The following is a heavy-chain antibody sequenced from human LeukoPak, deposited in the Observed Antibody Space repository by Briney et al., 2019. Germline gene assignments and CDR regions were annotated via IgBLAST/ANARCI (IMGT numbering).Heavy chain of an antibody. J-gene: IGHJ4*02. V-gene: IGHV4-61*02. CDR3: ARDSCSSTSCSFGH. CDR2: IYTSGST. Sequence: SETLSLTCTASGDSISSGSHYWSWIRQPAGKGLEWIGRIYTSGSTNYNPSLESRVTISVDTSKNQFSLKLSSVTAADTAVYYCARDSCSSTSCSFGHWGQGTLVTVSS. D-gene: IGHD2-2*01. CDR1: GDSISSGSHY.